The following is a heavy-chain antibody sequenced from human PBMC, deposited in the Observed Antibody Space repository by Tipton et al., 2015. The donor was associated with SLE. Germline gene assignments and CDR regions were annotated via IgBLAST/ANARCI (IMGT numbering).Heavy chain of an antibody. CDR1: GGSISSHY. Sequence: TLSLTCTVSGGSISSHYWSWIRQPPGKGLEWIGYIYYSGSTYYNPSLKSRVTISVDTSKNQFSLKLSSVTAADTAVYYCARSLHDSSGYTSARDAFDIWGQGTMVTVSS. CDR3: ARSLHDSSGYTSARDAFDI. J-gene: IGHJ3*02. V-gene: IGHV4-59*11. D-gene: IGHD3-22*01. CDR2: IYYSGST.